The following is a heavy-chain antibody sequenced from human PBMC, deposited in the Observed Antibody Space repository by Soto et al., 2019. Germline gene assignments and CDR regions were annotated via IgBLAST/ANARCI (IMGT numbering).Heavy chain of an antibody. CDR3: AKEMIASTVADFFDY. D-gene: IGHD6-19*01. V-gene: IGHV3-23*01. CDR2: ITGSGGGT. CDR1: GFTFSNYD. J-gene: IGHJ4*02. Sequence: EVQLLESGGGLLQPGGSLRLSCTASGFTFSNYDMTWVRQAPGKGLEWVSTITGSGGGTYYADSVKGRFTISRDNSKNTLYLQMPNLRADDTAVYYCAKEMIASTVADFFDYWGQGTLVTGSA.